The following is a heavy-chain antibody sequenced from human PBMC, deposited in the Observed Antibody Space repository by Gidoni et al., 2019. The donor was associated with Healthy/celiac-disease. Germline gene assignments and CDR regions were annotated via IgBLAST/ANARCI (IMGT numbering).Heavy chain of an antibody. CDR3: ARDRSGSGYSYFDY. D-gene: IGHD3-22*01. CDR2: INPNSGGT. V-gene: IGHV1-2*07. Sequence: QVQLVQSGAEVKKPGASVTVSCHASGYTFTGYYMHWVRQAPGQGLEWMGWINPNSGGTNYAHKFQGRVTMTRDTSISTAYMELSRLRSDDTAVYYCARDRSGSGYSYFDYWGQGTLVTVSS. J-gene: IGHJ4*02. CDR1: GYTFTGYY.